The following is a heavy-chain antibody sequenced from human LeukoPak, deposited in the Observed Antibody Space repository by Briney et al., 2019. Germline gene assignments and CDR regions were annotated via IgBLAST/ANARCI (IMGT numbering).Heavy chain of an antibody. J-gene: IGHJ3*02. Sequence: GGSLRLSCAASGFTFSSYGMHWVRQAPGKGLEWVAFIRYDGSNKYYADSVKGRFTISRDNSKNTLHLQMNSLRAEDTAVYYCAKSLLTTATGTGRASDIWGQGTMVTVSS. D-gene: IGHD1-1*01. CDR2: IRYDGSNK. CDR1: GFTFSSYG. V-gene: IGHV3-30*02. CDR3: AKSLLTTATGTGRASDI.